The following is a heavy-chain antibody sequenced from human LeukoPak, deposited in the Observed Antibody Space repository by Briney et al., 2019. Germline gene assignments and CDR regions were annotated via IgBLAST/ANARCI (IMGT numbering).Heavy chain of an antibody. CDR3: ARLIYYYGSGSYFPVFDP. V-gene: IGHV4-39*01. CDR1: GGSISSSSYY. D-gene: IGHD3-10*01. CDR2: IYYSGST. J-gene: IGHJ5*02. Sequence: PSQTLSLTCTVSGGSISSSSYYWGWIRQPPGKGLEWIGSIYYSGSTYYNPSLKSRVTISVDTSKNQFSLKLSSVTAADTAVYYCARLIYYYGSGSYFPVFDPWGQGTLVTVSS.